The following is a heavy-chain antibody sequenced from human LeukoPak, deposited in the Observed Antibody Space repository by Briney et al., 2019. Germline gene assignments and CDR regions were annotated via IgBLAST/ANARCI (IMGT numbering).Heavy chain of an antibody. V-gene: IGHV4-39*07. J-gene: IGHJ4*02. CDR3: ARDPSLGRSGYLPFDY. D-gene: IGHD3-22*01. Sequence: PSETLSLTCTVSGGSISSYYWGWIRQPPGEGLEWIGSIYYSGSTYYNPSLKSRVTISVDTSKNQFSLKLSSVTAADTAVYYCARDPSLGRSGYLPFDYWGQGTLVTVSS. CDR1: GGSISSYY. CDR2: IYYSGST.